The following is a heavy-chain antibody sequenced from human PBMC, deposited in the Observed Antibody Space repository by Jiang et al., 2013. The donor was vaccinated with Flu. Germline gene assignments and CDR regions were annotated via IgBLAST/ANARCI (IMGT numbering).Heavy chain of an antibody. CDR2: TYYRSKWYN. Sequence: SQTLSLTCAISGDSVSSNSAAWNWIRQSPSRGLEWLGRTYYRSKWYNDYAVSVKSRITINPDTSKNQFSLQLNSVTPEDTAVYYCARDLPTGKTTSRQGFDYWGQGTLVTVSS. V-gene: IGHV6-1*01. D-gene: IGHD4-17*01. CDR1: GDSVSSNSAA. CDR3: ARDLPTGKTTSRQGFDY. J-gene: IGHJ4*02.